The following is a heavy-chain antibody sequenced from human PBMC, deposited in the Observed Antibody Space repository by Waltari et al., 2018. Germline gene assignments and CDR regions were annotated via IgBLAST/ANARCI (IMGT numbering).Heavy chain of an antibody. CDR3: ASSLYGDYTQIWGRVFDY. J-gene: IGHJ4*02. CDR2: SSGSGGGK. D-gene: IGHD4-17*01. V-gene: IGHV3-23*01. CDR1: GFTFRSYA. Sequence: VQLLESGGGLVQSGGSLRLSCAASGFTFRSYAMNWVRQAPGKVWELVSVSSGSGGGKDYADSVKGRFTISRDNSKNTLYLQMNNLRVEDTAVYYCASSLYGDYTQIWGRVFDYWGQGTLVTVSS.